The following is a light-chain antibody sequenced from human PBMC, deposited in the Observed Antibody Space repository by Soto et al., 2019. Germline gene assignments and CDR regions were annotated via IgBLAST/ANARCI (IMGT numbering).Light chain of an antibody. CDR1: QGISSW. CDR2: AAS. Sequence: DIQMTQSPSSVSASVGDRVTITCRASQGISSWVAWYQQKAGKVPKLLIYAASSLQSGVPSRFSGSGSGTDFTLTISSLQPEDFAPYYCQQANSFPFTFGPGTKVDIK. J-gene: IGKJ3*01. V-gene: IGKV1-12*01. CDR3: QQANSFPFT.